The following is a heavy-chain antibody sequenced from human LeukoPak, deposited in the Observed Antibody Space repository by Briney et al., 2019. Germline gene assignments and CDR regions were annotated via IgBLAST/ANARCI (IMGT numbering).Heavy chain of an antibody. Sequence: ASVKVSCKASGYTFTSYGITWVRQAPGQGLEWMGWISAYNGNTNYAQKLQGRVTMTTDTSTSTAYMELRSLRSDDTAVYYCARVVPAPNWFDPWGQGTLVTVSS. CDR3: ARVVPAPNWFDP. CDR1: GYTFTSYG. CDR2: ISAYNGNT. V-gene: IGHV1-18*01. J-gene: IGHJ5*02.